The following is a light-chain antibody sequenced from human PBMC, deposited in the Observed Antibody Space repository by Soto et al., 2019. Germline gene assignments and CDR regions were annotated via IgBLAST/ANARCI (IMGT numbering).Light chain of an antibody. Sequence: EVLFTHSPGTLSLSPGERATLSCRSSQSVSSSYLAWYQQKPGQAPRLLIYGASSRATGIPDRFSGSGSGTDFTLTISRLEPEDFAVYYCQQYGSSQTFGQGPKVDIK. CDR2: GAS. CDR1: QSVSSSY. V-gene: IGKV3-20*01. J-gene: IGKJ1*01. CDR3: QQYGSSQT.